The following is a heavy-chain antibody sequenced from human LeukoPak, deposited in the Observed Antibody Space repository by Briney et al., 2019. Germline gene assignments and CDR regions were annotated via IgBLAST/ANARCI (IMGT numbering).Heavy chain of an antibody. D-gene: IGHD3-10*01. V-gene: IGHV3-48*01. J-gene: IGHJ4*02. CDR2: ISGSSSTI. Sequence: GGSLRLSCAASGFTFSSYSMNWVRQAPGKGLEWVSYISGSSSTIYYADSVKGRFTISRDNAKNSLYLQMNSLRAEDTAVYYCARQRGGSKNFDYWGQGTLVTVSS. CDR3: ARQRGGSKNFDY. CDR1: GFTFSSYS.